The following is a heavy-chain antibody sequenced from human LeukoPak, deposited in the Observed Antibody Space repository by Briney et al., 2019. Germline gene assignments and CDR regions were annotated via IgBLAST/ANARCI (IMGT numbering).Heavy chain of an antibody. D-gene: IGHD4-23*01. V-gene: IGHV3-23*01. CDR1: GFIFSSYA. CDR2: ISGGDTST. J-gene: IGHJ4*02. CDR3: AKNLNGGNTHPDY. Sequence: GGSLRLSCAASGFIFSSYAMNWVRQAPGKGLEWVSTISGGDTSTFYADSVKGRFTISRDNSKNTLYLQMNNLRAEDTAVYYCAKNLNGGNTHPDYWGQGTLVTVSS.